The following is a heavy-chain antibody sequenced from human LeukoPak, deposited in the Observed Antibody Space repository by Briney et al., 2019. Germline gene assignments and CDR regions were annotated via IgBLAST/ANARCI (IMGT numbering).Heavy chain of an antibody. CDR1: GFTFSSFA. V-gene: IGHV3-23*01. CDR2: IHYSPGYT. Sequence: GGSLRLSCAASGFTFSSFAMSWVRQAPGKGLEWVSHIHYSPGYTYYADSVRGRFTISRDNSKNTLFLEMNSLRAEDTAIYYCAKGYSGAWYDFDSWGQGTLVTVSS. J-gene: IGHJ4*02. D-gene: IGHD5-12*01. CDR3: AKGYSGAWYDFDS.